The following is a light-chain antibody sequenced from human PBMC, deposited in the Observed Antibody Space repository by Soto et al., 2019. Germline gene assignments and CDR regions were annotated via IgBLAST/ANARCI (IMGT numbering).Light chain of an antibody. J-gene: IGKJ2*01. Sequence: EIVLTQSPATLALSPGERATLSCRASQSISVFLAWYQQKPGQPPRLLIYDGSSRATGIPARFSASGSGTDFTLTISSVEPEDFAVYYCQQRSMRLPYTFGQGTKLVIQ. V-gene: IGKV3-11*01. CDR2: DGS. CDR3: QQRSMRLPYT. CDR1: QSISVF.